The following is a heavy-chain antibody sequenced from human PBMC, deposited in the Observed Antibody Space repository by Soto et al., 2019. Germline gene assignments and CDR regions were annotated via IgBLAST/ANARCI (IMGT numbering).Heavy chain of an antibody. Sequence: QLQLQQWGAGLLKPSETLSLTCAVYGGSFSGYYWSWIRQPPGKGLEWIGEINHSGSTNYNPSLKSRVTISVDTSKNQFSLKLSSVTAADTAVYYCARGLKIDSSSSGLPFDPWGQGTLVTVSS. CDR1: GGSFSGYY. CDR3: ARGLKIDSSSSGLPFDP. J-gene: IGHJ5*02. V-gene: IGHV4-34*01. D-gene: IGHD6-6*01. CDR2: INHSGST.